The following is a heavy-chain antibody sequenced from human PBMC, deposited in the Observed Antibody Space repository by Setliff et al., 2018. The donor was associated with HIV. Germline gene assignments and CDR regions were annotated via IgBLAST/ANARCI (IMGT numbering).Heavy chain of an antibody. CDR2: IYTSGST. Sequence: SETLSLTCTVSGGSISSGSYYWSWIRQPAGRGLEWIGHIYTSGSTNYNPSLKSRLTISVDTSKNQFSLKLSSVTAADTAVYYCARLRRVVIISSYAFDIWDQGTMVTVSS. J-gene: IGHJ3*02. V-gene: IGHV4-61*09. D-gene: IGHD3-3*01. CDR1: GGSISSGSYY. CDR3: ARLRRVVIISSYAFDI.